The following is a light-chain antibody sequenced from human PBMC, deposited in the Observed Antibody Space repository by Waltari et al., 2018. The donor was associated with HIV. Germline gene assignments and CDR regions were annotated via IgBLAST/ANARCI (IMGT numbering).Light chain of an antibody. J-gene: IGKJ2*01. Sequence: EIVMTQSPATLSVSPGGRATLSCRASQNFGSSLAWYQQKPGLAPSLLIYDASTRATGIPAKFSGSESGTDFTLTISSLQSEDFAIYYCQQYNNWPYTFGQGTKLEFK. CDR1: QNFGSS. CDR2: DAS. CDR3: QQYNNWPYT. V-gene: IGKV3-15*01.